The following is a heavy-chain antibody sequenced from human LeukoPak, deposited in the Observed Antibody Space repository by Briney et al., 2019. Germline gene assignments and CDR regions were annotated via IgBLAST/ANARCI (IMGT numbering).Heavy chain of an antibody. D-gene: IGHD2-21*02. J-gene: IGHJ4*02. CDR1: GFTFSSYV. CDR2: IGGSDGIT. V-gene: IGHV3-23*01. Sequence: GGSLKLSCEVSGFTFSSYVMSWVRQAPGKGPEWVAYIGGSDGITSYADSVKGRFTISRDNSKNTVYLEMNSLRAEDTAVYYCVKGGRGADCIFDYCGQGILVTVSS. CDR3: VKGGRGADCIFDY.